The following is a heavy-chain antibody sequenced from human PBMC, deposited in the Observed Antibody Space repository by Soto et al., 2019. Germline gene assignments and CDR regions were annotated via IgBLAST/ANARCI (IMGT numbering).Heavy chain of an antibody. D-gene: IGHD1-26*01. J-gene: IGHJ4*02. Sequence: QVQLVQSGAEVKKPGASVKVSCEAYGYTFRNYGITWVRQAPGQGLEWMGWVSAYNRNTNYAQKFQERVTMTTDTSTSTAYMELRSLRSDDTAIYCCARERQWESLPYWGQGTLVTFSS. CDR2: VSAYNRNT. CDR3: ARERQWESLPY. V-gene: IGHV1-18*01. CDR1: GYTFRNYG.